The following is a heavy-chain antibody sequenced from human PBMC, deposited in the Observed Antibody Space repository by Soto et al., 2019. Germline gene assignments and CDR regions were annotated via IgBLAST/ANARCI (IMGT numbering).Heavy chain of an antibody. D-gene: IGHD3-10*01. J-gene: IGHJ5*02. CDR2: IYYSGST. Sequence: PSETLSLTCTVSGGSISSYYWSWIRQPPGKGLEWIGNIYYSGSTYYNPSLKSRVTISVDTSKNQFSLKLSSVTAADTAVYYCARQFTMVRGVPNWFDPWGQGTLVTVSS. CDR3: ARQFTMVRGVPNWFDP. CDR1: GGSISSYY. V-gene: IGHV4-59*08.